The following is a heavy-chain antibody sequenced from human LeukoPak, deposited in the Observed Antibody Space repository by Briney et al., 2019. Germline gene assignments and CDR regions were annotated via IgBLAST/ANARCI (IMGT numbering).Heavy chain of an antibody. D-gene: IGHD4-23*01. CDR2: ISTTGGST. V-gene: IGHV3-23*01. J-gene: IGHJ4*02. CDR1: GFSLNNYA. Sequence: GGSLRLSCAAWGFSLNNYAMSWVRQAPGKGLEWVSAISTTGGSTYYADSVKGRFTISRDNSKNTLSLQMDSLRVEDTAVYYCAKDWTTVVTPKGYYFHSWGQGTLVTVPS. CDR3: AKDWTTVVTPKGYYFHS.